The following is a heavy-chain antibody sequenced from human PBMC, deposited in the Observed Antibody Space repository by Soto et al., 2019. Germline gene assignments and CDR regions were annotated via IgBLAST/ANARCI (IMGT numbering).Heavy chain of an antibody. D-gene: IGHD5-18*01. CDR3: ARQIQLWLEAFDI. CDR2: ISYDGSNK. V-gene: IGHV3-30-3*01. CDR1: GFTFSSYA. Sequence: QVQLVESGGGVVQPGRSLRLSCAASGFTFSSYAMHWVRQAPGKGLEWVAVISYDGSNKYYADSVKGRFTISRDNSKNTLYLQMTSLRAEDTAVYYCARQIQLWLEAFDIWGQGTMVTVSS. J-gene: IGHJ3*02.